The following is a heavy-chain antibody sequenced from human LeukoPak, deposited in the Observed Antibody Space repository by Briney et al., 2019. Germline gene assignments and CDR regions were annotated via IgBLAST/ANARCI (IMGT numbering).Heavy chain of an antibody. D-gene: IGHD6-13*01. V-gene: IGHV3-33*01. Sequence: GGSLRLSCAASGFTFSSYGMHWVRQAPGKGQEWVAVIWYDGSNKYYADSVKGRFTISRDNSKNTLYLQMNSLRAEDTAVYYCARDLAAATKHPFDYWGQGTLVTVSS. CDR1: GFTFSSYG. CDR2: IWYDGSNK. CDR3: ARDLAAATKHPFDY. J-gene: IGHJ4*02.